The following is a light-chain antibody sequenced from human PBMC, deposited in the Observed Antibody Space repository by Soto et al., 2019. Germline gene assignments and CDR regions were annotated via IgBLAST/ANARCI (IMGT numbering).Light chain of an antibody. CDR1: PSLSSSY. CDR2: GAS. Sequence: EIVLTQSPGTLSLSPGERATLSCRGSPSLSSSYLAWYQQKPGQAPRLLIYGASSKATGIPDRFSGSGSGTDFTLSISRLEPEDFAVYYCRQYGSSTGTFGPGTKVEIK. V-gene: IGKV3-20*01. CDR3: RQYGSSTGT. J-gene: IGKJ1*01.